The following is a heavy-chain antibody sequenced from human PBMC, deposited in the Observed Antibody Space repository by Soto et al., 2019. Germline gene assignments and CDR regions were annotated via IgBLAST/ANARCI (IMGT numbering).Heavy chain of an antibody. CDR1: GFTFTSYA. Sequence: QVQLVESGGSVVQPGRSLRLSCEASGFTFTSYAMHWVRQAPGKGLEWVAVISYDGINEYYVDSVKGRSTISRDNSKNTLFLQMSSLRVEVAAVYYCARDRLRLGELSLIGYFDYWGQGTLVTVSS. V-gene: IGHV3-30*15. D-gene: IGHD3-16*02. CDR3: ARDRLRLGELSLIGYFDY. J-gene: IGHJ4*02. CDR2: ISYDGINE.